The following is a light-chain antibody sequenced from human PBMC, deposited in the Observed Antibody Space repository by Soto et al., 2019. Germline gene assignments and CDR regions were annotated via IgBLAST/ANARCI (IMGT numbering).Light chain of an antibody. CDR1: QSVSSSN. CDR3: QQHGSGPWK. V-gene: IGKV3-20*01. CDR2: VAS. Sequence: PGERATLSCRASQSVSSSNLAWYQHKPGQAPRLPIYVASRRATGIPDRFSGSGSGTEFTLTITRLEPEDFAVYYCQQHGSGPWKLGQGTKVEIK. J-gene: IGKJ1*01.